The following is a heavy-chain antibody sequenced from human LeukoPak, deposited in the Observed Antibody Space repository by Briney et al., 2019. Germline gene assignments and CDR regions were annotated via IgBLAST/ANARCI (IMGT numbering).Heavy chain of an antibody. D-gene: IGHD2-15*01. CDR3: AKAPVTTCRGAFCYPFDY. CDR2: INSSGGK. Sequence: GGSLRLSCAASGFTFSSFAMGWVRQAPGKGLEWVTTINSSGGKNYAESVKGRFTISRDNSKKTLYLQMNSLRPEDTAVYYCAKAPVTTCRGAFCYPFDYWGLGTLVTVSS. CDR1: GFTFSSFA. V-gene: IGHV3-23*01. J-gene: IGHJ4*02.